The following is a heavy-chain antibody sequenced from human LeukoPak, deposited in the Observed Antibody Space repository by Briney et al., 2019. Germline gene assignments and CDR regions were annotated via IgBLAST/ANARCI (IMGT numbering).Heavy chain of an antibody. CDR1: GGSISSYY. D-gene: IGHD5-18*01. CDR2: IYYSGST. J-gene: IGHJ6*03. Sequence: SETLSLTCTVSGGSISSYYWGWIRQPPGKGLEWIGSIYYSGSTYYNPSLKSRVTISVDTSKNQFSLKLSSVTAADTAVYYCAREIDTANDYYYYMDVWGKGTTVTVSS. CDR3: AREIDTANDYYYYMDV. V-gene: IGHV4-39*07.